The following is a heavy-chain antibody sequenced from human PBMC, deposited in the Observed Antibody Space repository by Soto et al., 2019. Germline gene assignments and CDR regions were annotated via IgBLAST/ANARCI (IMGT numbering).Heavy chain of an antibody. CDR1: GGSFSAYY. J-gene: IGHJ6*02. V-gene: IGHV4-34*12. D-gene: IGHD1-26*01. CDR2: IIHSEST. Sequence: PSETLSLTCAVYGGSFSAYYWSWVRQPPGKGLEWIGEIIHSESTKYNPSLKSRVTISVDTSKNQFSLKLSSVTAEDTAVYYCARQRPTDGRWEFANYYGMDVWGQGTPVTVSS. CDR3: ARQRPTDGRWEFANYYGMDV.